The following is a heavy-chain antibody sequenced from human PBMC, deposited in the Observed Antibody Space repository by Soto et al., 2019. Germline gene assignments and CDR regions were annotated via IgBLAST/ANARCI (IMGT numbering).Heavy chain of an antibody. CDR3: AKAPRSGWMYYYYYYGMDV. CDR1: GFTFSSYG. D-gene: IGHD6-19*01. Sequence: GGSLRLSCAASGFTFSSYGMHWVRQAPGKGLEWVAVISYDGSNKYYADSVKGRFTISRDNSKNTLYLQMNSLRAEDTAVYYCAKAPRSGWMYYYYYYGMDVWGQGTTVTVYS. V-gene: IGHV3-30*18. J-gene: IGHJ6*02. CDR2: ISYDGSNK.